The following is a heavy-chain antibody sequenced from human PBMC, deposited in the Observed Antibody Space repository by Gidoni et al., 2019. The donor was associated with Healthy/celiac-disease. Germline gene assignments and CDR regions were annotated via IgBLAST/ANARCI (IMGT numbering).Heavy chain of an antibody. CDR2: ISSSSSYI. J-gene: IGHJ4*02. D-gene: IGHD6-13*01. Sequence: EVQLVESGGGLVKPGGSLRLSCAASGFTFSSYSMNWVRQAPGKGLEWVSSISSSSSYIYYADSVKGRFTISRDNAKNSLYLQMNSLRAEDTAVYYCARDPEQQLVYWDYWGQGTLVTVSS. V-gene: IGHV3-21*01. CDR3: ARDPEQQLVYWDY. CDR1: GFTFSSYS.